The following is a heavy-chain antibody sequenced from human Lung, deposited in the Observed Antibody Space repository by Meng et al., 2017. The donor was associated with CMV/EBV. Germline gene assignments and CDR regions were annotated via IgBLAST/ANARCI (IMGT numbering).Heavy chain of an antibody. V-gene: IGHV4-4*02. D-gene: IGHD6-19*01. Sequence: QLQRQVSGTGLVKPSGTLSLTCAVSGGSISISTWWSWVRQPPGKGLEWIGEIYHSGGTNYNPSLRGRVTISLDKSKNQFSLTLRSVTAADTAVYYCARDPYATGWAGWGQGTLVTVSS. CDR2: IYHSGGT. J-gene: IGHJ4*02. CDR3: ARDPYATGWAG. CDR1: GGSISISTW.